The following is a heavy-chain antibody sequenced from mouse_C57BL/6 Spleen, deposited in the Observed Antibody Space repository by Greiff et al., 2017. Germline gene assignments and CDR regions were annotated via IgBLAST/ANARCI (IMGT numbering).Heavy chain of an antibody. J-gene: IGHJ3*01. D-gene: IGHD1-1*01. Sequence: VQLQQSGAELVRPGASVKLSCKASGYTFTDYYINWVKQRPGQGLEWIARIYPGSGNTYYNEKFKGKATLTAEKSSSTAYMQLSSLTSEDSSVYFCASSTASSGSWFAYWGQGTLVTVSA. CDR1: GYTFTDYY. CDR3: ASSTASSGSWFAY. CDR2: IYPGSGNT. V-gene: IGHV1-76*01.